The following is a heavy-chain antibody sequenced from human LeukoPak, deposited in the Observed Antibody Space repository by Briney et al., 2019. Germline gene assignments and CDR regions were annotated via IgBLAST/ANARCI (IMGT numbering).Heavy chain of an antibody. CDR1: GYTFTSYA. CDR2: IIPIFGTA. J-gene: IGHJ5*02. D-gene: IGHD7-27*01. Sequence: SVNVSCKASGYTFTSYAISWVRQAPGQGLEWMGGIIPIFGTANYAQKFQGRVTITADESTSTAYMELNSLRSEDTAVYYCARLLTGENWFDPWGQGTLVTVSS. CDR3: ARLLTGENWFDP. V-gene: IGHV1-69*13.